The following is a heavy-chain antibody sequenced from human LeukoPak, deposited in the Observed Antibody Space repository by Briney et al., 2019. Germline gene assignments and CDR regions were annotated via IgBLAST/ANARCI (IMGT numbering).Heavy chain of an antibody. CDR3: ARIRPNTSTWYFDY. Sequence: SETLSLTCTVSGGSISNYYWTWIRQPPGKGLEWIGYIYYSGSTYYNPPLKSRVTISVDTSKNQLSLKVTSVTAADTAVYYCARIRPNTSTWYFDYWGQGTLVTVSS. J-gene: IGHJ4*02. CDR2: IYYSGST. V-gene: IGHV4-59*01. D-gene: IGHD2-2*01. CDR1: GGSISNYY.